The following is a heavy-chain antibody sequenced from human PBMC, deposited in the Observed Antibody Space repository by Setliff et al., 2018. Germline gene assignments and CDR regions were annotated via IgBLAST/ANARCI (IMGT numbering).Heavy chain of an antibody. J-gene: IGHJ4*02. Sequence: PSETLSLTCNVSGDSTSGTYYWSWIRQPPGKGLEFIGYVYYSGTANYDPSLKSRVTMSVDTSKNQFSLKLRSVIAADTAVYYCARGGTYRYFDYWGQGTLVTVSS. V-gene: IGHV4-61*01. CDR2: VYYSGTA. CDR3: ARGGTYRYFDY. CDR1: GDSTSGTYY.